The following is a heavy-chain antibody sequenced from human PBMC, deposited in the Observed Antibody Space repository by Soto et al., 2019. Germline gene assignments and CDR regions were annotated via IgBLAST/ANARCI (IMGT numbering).Heavy chain of an antibody. J-gene: IGHJ6*02. CDR3: ASSSLYGMDV. V-gene: IGHV4-30-4*01. Sequence: PSETLSLTCSVSGGSISSGYYYWSWIRQPPGKGLEWIGNIYYSGNTYYNPSLKSRLIISIDTSKNQFSLKAGSVTAADTAVYYCASSSLYGMDVRGQGSTVTVSS. CDR2: IYYSGNT. CDR1: GGSISSGYYY.